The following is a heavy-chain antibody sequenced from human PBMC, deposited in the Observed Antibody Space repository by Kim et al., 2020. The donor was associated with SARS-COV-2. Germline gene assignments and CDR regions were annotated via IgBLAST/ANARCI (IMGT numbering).Heavy chain of an antibody. Sequence: SVKVSCKASGGTFSSYAISWVRQAPGQGLEWMGGIIPIFGTANYAQKFQGRVTITADESTSTAYMELSSLRSEDTAVYYCARDGEHLTMVRGVTGVLMYYFDYWGQGTLVTVSS. CDR3: ARDGEHLTMVRGVTGVLMYYFDY. J-gene: IGHJ4*02. V-gene: IGHV1-69*13. CDR2: IIPIFGTA. D-gene: IGHD3-10*01. CDR1: GGTFSSYA.